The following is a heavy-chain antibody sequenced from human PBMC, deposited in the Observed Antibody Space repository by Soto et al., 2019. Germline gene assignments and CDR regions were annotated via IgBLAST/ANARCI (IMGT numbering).Heavy chain of an antibody. CDR2: FSWDGGST. CDR3: AKDYPPQDYDFWSGFSPKKHYGMDV. D-gene: IGHD3-3*01. V-gene: IGHV3-43D*04. CDR1: GFTCGDYA. Sequence: WGSLRLSCGASGFTCGDYAMNCVRQAPGKCLKCVSLFSWDGGSTYYADSVKVRFTISRDNSKTSLYLQMNSLRAEATALYYCAKDYPPQDYDFWSGFSPKKHYGMDVWGQGTTVTVSS. J-gene: IGHJ6*02.